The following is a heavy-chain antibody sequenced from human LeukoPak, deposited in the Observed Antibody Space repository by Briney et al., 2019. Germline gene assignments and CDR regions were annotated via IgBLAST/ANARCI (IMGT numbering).Heavy chain of an antibody. CDR3: AKGPGLRSSGFRPFDY. D-gene: IGHD6-19*01. J-gene: IGHJ4*02. V-gene: IGHV3-33*06. Sequence: PGGSLRLSCAASGFTFSSYGMHWVRQAPGKGPEWVAVIWYDGSNKYYADSVKGRFTISRDNSKNTLYLQMNSLRAEDTAVYYCAKGPGLRSSGFRPFDYWGQGTLVTVSS. CDR1: GFTFSSYG. CDR2: IWYDGSNK.